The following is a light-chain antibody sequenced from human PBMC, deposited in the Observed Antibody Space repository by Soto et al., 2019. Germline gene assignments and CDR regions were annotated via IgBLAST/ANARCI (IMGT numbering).Light chain of an antibody. V-gene: IGKV2-28*01. CDR1: QSLLHSNGYNS. CDR3: MQHRQSWT. Sequence: IVMTQSPLSLPVTPGEPASISCRSSQSLLHSNGYNSLDWYLQKPGPSPQLLIYLGANRASGVPDRFSGSGSGTDFTLKISREEDEDVGVYYCMQHRQSWTFGQGTKVEIK. J-gene: IGKJ1*01. CDR2: LGA.